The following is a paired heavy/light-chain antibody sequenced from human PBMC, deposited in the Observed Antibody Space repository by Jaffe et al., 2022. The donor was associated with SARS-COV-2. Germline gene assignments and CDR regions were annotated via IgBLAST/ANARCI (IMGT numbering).Heavy chain of an antibody. CDR3: ARGDQQLHFDY. D-gene: IGHD5-18*01. J-gene: IGHJ4*02. CDR2: ITPSGSYI. Sequence: EVQLVESGGGLVKPGGSLRVSCAASGFNFSIYNMNWVRQAPGKGLEWVSFITPSGSYIYYADSVKGRLTISRDNTKNSLYLEMNSLRAEDTAVYYCARGDQQLHFDYWGQGTLVTVSS. V-gene: IGHV3-21*01. CDR1: GFNFSIYN.
Light chain of an antibody. Sequence: DIQMTQSPSTLSASVGDRVTITCRASQRISSWLAWYQQKPGKAPKLLIYKASSLETGVPSRFSGSGSGTEFTLTISSLQPDDFATYYCQQYNTYWTFGQGTKVEIK. CDR1: QRISSW. CDR3: QQYNTYWT. J-gene: IGKJ1*01. CDR2: KAS. V-gene: IGKV1-5*03.